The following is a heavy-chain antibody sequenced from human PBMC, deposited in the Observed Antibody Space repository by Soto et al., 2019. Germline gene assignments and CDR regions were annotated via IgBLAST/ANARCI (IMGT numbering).Heavy chain of an antibody. Sequence: PGGSLRLSCAASGFTFSSYAMSWVRQAPGKGLEWVSAISGSGGSTYYADSVKGRFTISRDNSKNTLYLQMNSLRAEDTAVYYCAKDAGIAAAGLGNAFDIWGQGTMVTVSS. CDR1: GFTFSSYA. CDR3: AKDAGIAAAGLGNAFDI. J-gene: IGHJ3*02. D-gene: IGHD6-13*01. V-gene: IGHV3-23*01. CDR2: ISGSGGST.